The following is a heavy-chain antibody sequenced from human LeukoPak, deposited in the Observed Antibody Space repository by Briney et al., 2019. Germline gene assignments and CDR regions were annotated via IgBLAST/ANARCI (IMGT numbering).Heavy chain of an antibody. CDR3: AKERAVTALVSFDY. D-gene: IGHD4-17*01. CDR1: GFTCSSYA. CDR2: VRYDGSNK. Sequence: GGSLRLSCAASGFTCSSYAMHWVRQAPGKGLEWVAFVRYDGSNKYYADSVKGRFTISRDNSKNTLYLQMNSLRAEDTAVYYCAKERAVTALVSFDYWGQGTLVTVSS. V-gene: IGHV3-30*02. J-gene: IGHJ4*02.